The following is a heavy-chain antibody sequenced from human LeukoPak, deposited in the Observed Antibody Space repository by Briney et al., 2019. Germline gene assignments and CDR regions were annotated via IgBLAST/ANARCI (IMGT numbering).Heavy chain of an antibody. CDR3: ARVRSRIAVAGGHWFDP. CDR2: INPNSGGT. Sequence: ASVKVSCKASGYTFTGYYMHWVRQAPGQGLEWMGWINPNSGGTNYAQKFQGRVTMTRDTSISTAYTELSRLRSDDTAVYYCARVRSRIAVAGGHWFDPWGQGTLVTVSS. CDR1: GYTFTGYY. D-gene: IGHD6-19*01. J-gene: IGHJ5*02. V-gene: IGHV1-2*02.